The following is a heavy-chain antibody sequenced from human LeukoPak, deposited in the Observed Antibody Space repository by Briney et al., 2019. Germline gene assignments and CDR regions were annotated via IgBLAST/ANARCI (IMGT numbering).Heavy chain of an antibody. D-gene: IGHD1-26*01. CDR1: GGSMRSYY. CDR3: ARGSGSATWGGFDI. V-gene: IGHV4-4*07. J-gene: IGHJ3*02. CDR2: IWSAEIK. Sequence: SETLSLTCTVSGGSMRSYYWSWIRQPAGKGLEWIARIWSAEIKDYSPSVESRVTMSIDTSRNQFSVRLKSVTAADTAVYYCARGSGSATWGGFDIWGQGTVVTVSS.